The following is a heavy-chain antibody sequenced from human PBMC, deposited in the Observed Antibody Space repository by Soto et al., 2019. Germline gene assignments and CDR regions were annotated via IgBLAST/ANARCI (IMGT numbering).Heavy chain of an antibody. CDR2: IIPIFGTA. Sequence: QVQLVRSGAEVKKPGSSVKVSCKASGGTFSSYSINWVRQAPGQGLEWMGEIIPIFGTANYAQKFQGRVTITADESTSTAYVELSSLRSEDTAVYYCARDGGRHSGGIDYWGQGTLVTVSS. CDR3: ARDGGRHSGGIDY. J-gene: IGHJ4*02. V-gene: IGHV1-69*01. CDR1: GGTFSSYS. D-gene: IGHD1-26*01.